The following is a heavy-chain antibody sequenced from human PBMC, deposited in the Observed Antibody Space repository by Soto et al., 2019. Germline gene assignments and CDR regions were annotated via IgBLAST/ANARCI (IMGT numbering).Heavy chain of an antibody. V-gene: IGHV3-66*01. CDR1: GFSVTSIY. Sequence: GGSLRLSCVASGFSVTSIYISWVRQAPGKGLEWVSVIYSDGRTFYADSVKGRFTISRDISKNTVFLQMTSLRAEDTAVYYCARENWHYAVGGWFVPWGQGPRVNVSS. CDR2: IYSDGRT. D-gene: IGHD1-26*01. J-gene: IGHJ5*02. CDR3: ARENWHYAVGGWFVP.